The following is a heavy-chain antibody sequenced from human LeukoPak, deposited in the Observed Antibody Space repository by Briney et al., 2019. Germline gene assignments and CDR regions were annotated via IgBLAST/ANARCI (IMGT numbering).Heavy chain of an antibody. CDR2: IREDGSEK. Sequence: HPGGSLRLSCAASGFTFRSFWMTWVRQAPGKGLEWVANIREDGSEKYYVDSVNGRFTISRDNAKNSLSLQMNSLRAEDKGVYYCARGRGIGAWGQGTTVTVSS. CDR1: GFTFRSFW. J-gene: IGHJ6*02. V-gene: IGHV3-7*01. CDR3: ARGRGIGA.